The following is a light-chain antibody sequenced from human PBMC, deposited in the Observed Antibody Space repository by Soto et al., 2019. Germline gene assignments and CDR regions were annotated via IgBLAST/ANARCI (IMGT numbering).Light chain of an antibody. J-gene: IGKJ2*01. CDR3: QQANSFPHT. CDR1: QGISSW. CDR2: AAS. V-gene: IGKV1-12*01. Sequence: DIQMTQSPSSVSASVGVRVTITCRARQGISSWLACYQQKPGKAPKLLIYAASSLQSGVPSRFSGSGSGTDFTLTISSLQPEDFATYYCQQANSFPHTFGQGTKLEIK.